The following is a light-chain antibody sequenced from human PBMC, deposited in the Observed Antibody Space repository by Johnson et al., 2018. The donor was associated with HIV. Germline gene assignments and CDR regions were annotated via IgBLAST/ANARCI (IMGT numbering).Light chain of an antibody. CDR2: EDK. CDR1: SSNIENYF. CDR3: GVWEASLSPHYS. Sequence: QSVLTQPPSVSAAPGQRVNISCSGHSSNIENYFVSWYQQLPGAAPRLLIYEDKKHPPGIPDRSSGSNSARPAPRGITELRTGAGANFYCGVWEASLSPHYSFGTGTTITVL. V-gene: IGLV1-51*02. J-gene: IGLJ1*01.